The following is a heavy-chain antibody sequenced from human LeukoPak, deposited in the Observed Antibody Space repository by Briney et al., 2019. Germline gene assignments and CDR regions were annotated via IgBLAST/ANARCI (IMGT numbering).Heavy chain of an antibody. J-gene: IGHJ4*02. CDR3: ASGDNDPLFDY. D-gene: IGHD1-1*01. V-gene: IGHV4-39*07. Sequence: PSETLSLTCTVSGGSISSSSYYWGWIRQSPGKGLEWIGSIYYSGSTNYNPSLQGRVTISLDTSRNQFSLKLSSVTAADTAVYYCASGDNDPLFDYWGQGTLVTVSS. CDR1: GGSISSSSYY. CDR2: IYYSGST.